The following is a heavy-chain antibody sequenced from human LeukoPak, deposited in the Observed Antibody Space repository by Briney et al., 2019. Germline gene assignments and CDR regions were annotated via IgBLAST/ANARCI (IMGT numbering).Heavy chain of an antibody. Sequence: GGSLRLSCAASGFTFDDYAMHWVRQAPGKGLEWVSGISWNSGSIGYADSVKGRFTISRDNAKNSLYLQMNSLRAEDTALYYCAKEEGQALFDYWGQGTLVTVSS. CDR1: GFTFDDYA. J-gene: IGHJ4*02. V-gene: IGHV3-9*01. CDR3: AKEEGQALFDY. CDR2: ISWNSGSI.